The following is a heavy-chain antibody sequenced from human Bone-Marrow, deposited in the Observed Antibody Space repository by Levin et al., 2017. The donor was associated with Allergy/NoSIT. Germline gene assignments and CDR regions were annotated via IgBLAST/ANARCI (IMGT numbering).Heavy chain of an antibody. J-gene: IGHJ6*02. V-gene: IGHV3-30*18. CDR1: GITFGSYG. CDR2: TSYDGGNK. Sequence: GESLKISCAASGITFGSYGMHWVRQAPGKGLEWVAVTSYDGGNKYYADSVKGRFTISRDTSKNTLYLQMNSLRAEDTVVYYCAKDGHFGRQNSFYNMDVWGQGTTVTVSS. CDR3: AKDGHFGRQNSFYNMDV. D-gene: IGHD3-3*02.